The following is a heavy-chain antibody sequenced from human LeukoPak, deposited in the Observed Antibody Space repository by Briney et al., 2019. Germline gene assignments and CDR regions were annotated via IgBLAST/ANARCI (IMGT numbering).Heavy chain of an antibody. CDR1: GFRVTSNY. V-gene: IGHV3-53*01. Sequence: PGGSLRLSCAASGFRVTSNYMSWVRQAPGKGLEWVSVIYSGGSTYYADSVKGRFILSRDVYKNTLSLQISNLRAEDTAVYFCAREISDSSRWYGGFDYWGQGTLVIVSS. D-gene: IGHD6-13*01. CDR3: AREISDSSRWYGGFDY. CDR2: IYSGGST. J-gene: IGHJ4*02.